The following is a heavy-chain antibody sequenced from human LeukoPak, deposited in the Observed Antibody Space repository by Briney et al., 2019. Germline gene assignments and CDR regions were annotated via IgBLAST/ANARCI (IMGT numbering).Heavy chain of an antibody. Sequence: EASVKVSCKASGYTFTGYYMHWVRQAPGQGLEWMGWINPNSGDTNYAQKFQGRVTMTRDTSTSTVYMELSSLRSEDTAVFYCATTGSGRTFDYWGQGTLVTVSS. J-gene: IGHJ4*02. CDR1: GYTFTGYY. V-gene: IGHV1-2*02. CDR3: ATTGSGRTFDY. CDR2: INPNSGDT. D-gene: IGHD6-19*01.